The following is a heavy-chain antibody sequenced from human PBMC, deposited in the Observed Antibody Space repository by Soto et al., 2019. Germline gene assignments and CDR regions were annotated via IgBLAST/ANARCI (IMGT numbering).Heavy chain of an antibody. V-gene: IGHV1-2*02. CDR2: INPNSGGT. CDR3: AREPYGSGSYGSGVDY. CDR1: GYTFTGYY. Sequence: GASVKVSCKASGYTFTGYYMHWVRQAPGQGLEWMGWINPNSGGTNYAQKFQGRVTMTRDTSISTAYMELSRLRSDDTAVYYCAREPYGSGSYGSGVDYWGQGTLVTVSS. D-gene: IGHD3-10*01. J-gene: IGHJ4*02.